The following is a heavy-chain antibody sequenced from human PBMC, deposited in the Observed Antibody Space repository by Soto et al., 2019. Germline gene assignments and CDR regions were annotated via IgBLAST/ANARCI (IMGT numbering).Heavy chain of an antibody. V-gene: IGHV3-23*01. CDR2: ISGSGGST. Sequence: EVQLLESGGGLVQPGGSLRLSCAASGFTFSSYAMSWVRQAPGKGLEWVSAISGSGGSTYYADSVKGRFTISRDHSKNTMYLQMNSLRAEDTAVYYCEKDIGYCSSTSCPITVFDYWGQGTLVTVSS. CDR3: EKDIGYCSSTSCPITVFDY. CDR1: GFTFSSYA. J-gene: IGHJ4*02. D-gene: IGHD2-2*01.